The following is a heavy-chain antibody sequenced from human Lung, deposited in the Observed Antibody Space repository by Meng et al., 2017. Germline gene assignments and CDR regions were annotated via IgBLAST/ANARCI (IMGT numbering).Heavy chain of an antibody. D-gene: IGHD5-18*01. J-gene: IGHJ4*02. Sequence: VYLVGSGVARVKPGKSLGRSCSTSGFTFSSYSMNWVRQAPGKGLDWVTYISINIYYIYYAGSVKDRFTISRDNAKNSVYLQMNSLRAEDTAVYYCARGDTSMLDYWGQGTLVTVSS. CDR1: GFTFSSYS. CDR2: ISINIYYI. CDR3: ARGDTSMLDY. V-gene: IGHV3-21*05.